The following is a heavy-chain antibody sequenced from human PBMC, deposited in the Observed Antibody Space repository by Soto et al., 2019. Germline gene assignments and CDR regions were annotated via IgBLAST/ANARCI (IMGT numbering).Heavy chain of an antibody. CDR2: IYSGGST. J-gene: IGHJ6*02. CDR1: GFTVSSNY. V-gene: IGHV3-53*01. CDR3: ARDEAHYGMDV. Sequence: GGSLRLSCAASGFTVSSNYMSWVRQVPGKGLEWVSVIYSGGSTYYADSVKGRFTISRDNSKNTLYLQMNSLRAEDTAVYYCARDEAHYGMDVWGQGTTVTVSS.